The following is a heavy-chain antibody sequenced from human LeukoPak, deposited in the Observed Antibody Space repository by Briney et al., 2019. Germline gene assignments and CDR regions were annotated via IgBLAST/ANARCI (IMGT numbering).Heavy chain of an antibody. J-gene: IGHJ4*02. CDR2: IYYSGNT. CDR1: GGSISSYF. Sequence: SETLSLTCTVSGGSISSYFWIWIRQPPGKGLEWIGYIYYSGNTNSNPSLKSRVTISLDTSKNQFSLKLSSVTAADTAVYYCARHWYSLYYFDYWGQGTLVTVSS. CDR3: ARHWYSLYYFDY. D-gene: IGHD2-21*01. V-gene: IGHV4-59*08.